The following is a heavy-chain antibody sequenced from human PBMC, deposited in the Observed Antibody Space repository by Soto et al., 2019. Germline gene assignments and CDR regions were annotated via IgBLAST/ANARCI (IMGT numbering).Heavy chain of an antibody. Sequence: QVQLVQSGAEVKKPGASVKVSCKASGYTFTSYGISWVRQAPGQGLEWMGWISAYNGNTNYAQKLQGRVTMTEDTSTSXXXXXXXXXXXXXXXXXXXXXXXXWYGGGAFDIWGQGTMVAFSS. J-gene: IGHJ3*02. D-gene: IGHD2-15*01. CDR2: ISAYNGNT. CDR3: XXXXXWYGGGAFDI. V-gene: IGHV1-18*01. CDR1: GYTFTSYG.